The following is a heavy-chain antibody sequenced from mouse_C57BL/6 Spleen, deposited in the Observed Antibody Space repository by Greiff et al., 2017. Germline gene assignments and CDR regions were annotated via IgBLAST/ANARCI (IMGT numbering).Heavy chain of an antibody. CDR1: GYTFTDYN. V-gene: IGHV1-18*01. D-gene: IGHD1-1*01. CDR2: INPNNGGT. J-gene: IGHJ1*03. Sequence: EVQLQQSGPELVKPGASVKIPCKASGYTFTDYNMDWVKQSHGKSLEWIGDINPNNGGTIYNQKFKGKATLTVDKSSSTAYMELRSLTSEDTAVYYCARRDFLYQATGYFDVWGTGTTVTVSS. CDR3: ARRDFLYQATGYFDV.